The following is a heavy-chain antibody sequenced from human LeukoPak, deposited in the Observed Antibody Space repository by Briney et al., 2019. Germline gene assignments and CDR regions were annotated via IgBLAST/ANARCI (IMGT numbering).Heavy chain of an antibody. CDR1: GFTFSSYS. J-gene: IGHJ3*02. Sequence: SGGSLRLSCAASGFTFSSYSMNWVRQTPGKGLEWISYISSTSSTIYFADSVEGRFTISRDNAKNSLYLQMNSLRAVDTAVYYCARISLGAFDIWGQGTMVTVSS. CDR3: ARISLGAFDI. CDR2: ISSTSSTI. D-gene: IGHD2/OR15-2a*01. V-gene: IGHV3-48*01.